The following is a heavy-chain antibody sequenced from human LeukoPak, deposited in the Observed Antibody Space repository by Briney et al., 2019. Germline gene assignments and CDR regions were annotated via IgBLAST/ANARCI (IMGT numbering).Heavy chain of an antibody. Sequence: KTGGSLRLSCAASGFTFSDFYMSWIRQAPGRGLEYISYISGTSSDTNYADSVKGRFTMSRDNAKNSLYLQMNSLRAEDTAVYYCARTAREPDVRGQGTTVTVSS. J-gene: IGHJ6*02. CDR3: ARTAREPDV. D-gene: IGHD2-21*02. CDR2: ISGTSSDT. V-gene: IGHV3-11*03. CDR1: GFTFSDFY.